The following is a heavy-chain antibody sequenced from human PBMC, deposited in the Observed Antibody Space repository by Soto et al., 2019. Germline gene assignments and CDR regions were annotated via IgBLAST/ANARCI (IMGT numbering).Heavy chain of an antibody. CDR1: GGSISSSSYY. V-gene: IGHV4-39*07. D-gene: IGHD2-2*01. CDR3: ARDSGTRYCSSTSCYYYYYYGMDV. CDR2: IYYSGST. J-gene: IGHJ6*02. Sequence: PSETLSLTCTVSGGSISSSSYYWGWIRQPPGKGLEWIGSIYYSGSTYYNPSLKSRVTISVDTSKNQFSLKLSSVTAADTAVYYCARDSGTRYCSSTSCYYYYYYGMDVWGQGTTVTVSS.